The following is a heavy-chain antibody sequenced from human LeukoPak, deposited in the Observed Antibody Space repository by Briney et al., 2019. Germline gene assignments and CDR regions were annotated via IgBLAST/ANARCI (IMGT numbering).Heavy chain of an antibody. Sequence: GGSLRLSCASSGFTFSSYSMNWVRQAPGKGLEWVSSISSGSSYIYYADSVKGRFTISRDNSKNSLYLQINSLRAEDTALYYCARSFGLSGSYWGQGTLVTVSS. D-gene: IGHD3-10*01. CDR2: ISSGSSYI. CDR3: ARSFGLSGSY. J-gene: IGHJ4*02. V-gene: IGHV3-21*01. CDR1: GFTFSSYS.